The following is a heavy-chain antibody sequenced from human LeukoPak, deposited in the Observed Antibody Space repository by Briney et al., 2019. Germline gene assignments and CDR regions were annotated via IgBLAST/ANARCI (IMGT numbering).Heavy chain of an antibody. CDR2: IKQDGSEK. J-gene: IGHJ4*02. CDR3: ARGLLWFGESPRPYFDC. D-gene: IGHD3-10*01. CDR1: GFTFSSYW. Sequence: RPGGSLRLSCAASGFTFSSYWMSWVRQAPGKGLEWVANIKQDGSEKYYVDSVKGRFTISRDNAKNSLYLQMNSLRAEDTAVYYCARGLLWFGESPRPYFDCWGQGTLVTVS. V-gene: IGHV3-7*03.